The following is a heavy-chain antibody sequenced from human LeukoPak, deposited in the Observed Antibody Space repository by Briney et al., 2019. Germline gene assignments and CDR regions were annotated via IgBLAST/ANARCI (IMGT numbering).Heavy chain of an antibody. J-gene: IGHJ4*02. Sequence: GGSLRLSCAASGFTVSSNYMSWVRQAPGKGLEWVAVIWYDGSDKYYADSVKGRFTISRDNSKNTLYLQMNSLRAEDTAVYYCARGRNWGTYWGQGTLVIVSS. CDR3: ARGRNWGTY. D-gene: IGHD7-27*01. V-gene: IGHV3-33*08. CDR1: GFTVSSNY. CDR2: IWYDGSDK.